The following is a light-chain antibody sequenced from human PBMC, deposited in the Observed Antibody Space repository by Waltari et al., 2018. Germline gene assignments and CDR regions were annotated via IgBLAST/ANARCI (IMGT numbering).Light chain of an antibody. V-gene: IGLV2-14*03. CDR2: DVI. CDR3: SSYMDSSTLEL. CDR1: SSDIGGYNY. J-gene: IGLJ2*01. Sequence: QSALTQPASVSGSPGQSITISCTGTSSDIGGYNYVSWYQQVPGKAPKLMIYDVINRASGVSSRFSGSKSGNTASLTISGLQAEDEADYFCSSYMDSSTLELFGGGTSLTVL.